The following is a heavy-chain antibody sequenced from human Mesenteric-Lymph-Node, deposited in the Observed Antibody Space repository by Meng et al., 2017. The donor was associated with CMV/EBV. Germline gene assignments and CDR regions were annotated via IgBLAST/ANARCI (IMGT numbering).Heavy chain of an antibody. CDR1: GFTFTGYT. D-gene: IGHD3-10*02. CDR2: ISASSTYI. Sequence: GGSLRLSCAASGFTFTGYTMNWVRQAPGKGLEWVSSISASSTYINYADSVRGRFTISRDNAKNSLYLQMHSLRAEDTAVYYCARDSADYVWYYYGMDVWGQGTAVTVSS. J-gene: IGHJ6*02. CDR3: ARDSADYVWYYYGMDV. V-gene: IGHV3-21*01.